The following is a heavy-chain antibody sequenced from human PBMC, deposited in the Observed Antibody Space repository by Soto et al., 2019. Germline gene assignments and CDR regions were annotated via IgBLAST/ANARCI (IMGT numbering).Heavy chain of an antibody. Sequence: GASVKVSCKASGYTFTSYGISWVRQAPGQGLEWMGWISACNGNTNYAQKLQGRVTMTTDTSTSTAYMELRSLRSDDTAVYYCASRSQTAILFYNFDYWGQGTLVTVSS. J-gene: IGHJ4*02. V-gene: IGHV1-18*04. D-gene: IGHD2-21*02. CDR1: GYTFTSYG. CDR2: ISACNGNT. CDR3: ASRSQTAILFYNFDY.